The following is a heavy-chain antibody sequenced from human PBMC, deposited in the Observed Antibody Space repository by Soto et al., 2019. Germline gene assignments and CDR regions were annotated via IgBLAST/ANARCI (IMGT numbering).Heavy chain of an antibody. J-gene: IGHJ6*03. V-gene: IGHV6-1*01. CDR3: AGTTSHQWYYMDV. CDR1: GDRVSSNSAA. D-gene: IGHD1-7*01. Sequence: PSQTLSLSCAISGDRVSSNSAAWNWIRLSPSRGLEWLARTYYRSRWYNDYAVSVRSRITVNPDTSKNQFSLQLTSVTPEDTAVYYCAGTTSHQWYYMDVWGKGTTVT. CDR2: TYYRSRWYN.